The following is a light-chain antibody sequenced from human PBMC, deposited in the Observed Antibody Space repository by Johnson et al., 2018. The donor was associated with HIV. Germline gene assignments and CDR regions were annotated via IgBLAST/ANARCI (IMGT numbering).Light chain of an antibody. CDR2: DNN. V-gene: IGLV1-51*01. CDR3: GVWDISLSVGYV. CDR1: SSNIGNNF. Sequence: QSLLTQPPSVSAAPGQKVTISCFGSSSNIGNNFVSWYQQFPGTAPKLLIYDNNKRPSGIADRFSGSKSGTSAILDITGLQTGDEADYYCGVWDISLSVGYVFGTGTKVTVL. J-gene: IGLJ1*01.